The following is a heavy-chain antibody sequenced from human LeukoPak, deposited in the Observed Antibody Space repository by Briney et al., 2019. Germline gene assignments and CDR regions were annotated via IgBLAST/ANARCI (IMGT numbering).Heavy chain of an antibody. V-gene: IGHV4-34*01. CDR1: GGSFSGYY. Sequence: SETLSLTCAVYGGSFSGYYWSWIRQPPGKGLEWIGEINHSGSTNYNPSLKSRVTISVDTSKNQFSLKLSSVTAADTAVYYCATRGFWSDYSFDYWGQGTLVTVSS. D-gene: IGHD3-3*01. CDR3: ATRGFWSDYSFDY. CDR2: INHSGST. J-gene: IGHJ4*02.